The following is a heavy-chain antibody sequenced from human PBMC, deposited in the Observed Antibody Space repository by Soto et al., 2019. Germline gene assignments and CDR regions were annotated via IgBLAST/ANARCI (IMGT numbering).Heavy chain of an antibody. CDR3: ARVNYDFWSDTDAFDI. V-gene: IGHV4-31*03. CDR1: GGSISSGGYY. Sequence: QVQLQESGPGLVKPSQTLSLTCTVSGGSISSGGYYWSWIRQHPGKGLEWIGYIYYSGSTYYNPSLKSRVTISVDTSKNQFSLKLSSVTAADTAVYYCARVNYDFWSDTDAFDIWGQGTMVTVSS. CDR2: IYYSGST. J-gene: IGHJ3*02. D-gene: IGHD3-3*01.